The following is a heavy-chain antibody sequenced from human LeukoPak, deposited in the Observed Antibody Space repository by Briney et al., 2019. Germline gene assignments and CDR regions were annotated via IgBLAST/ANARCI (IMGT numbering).Heavy chain of an antibody. Sequence: PSQTLSLTCTVSGGSISSGGYYWSWIRQHPGKGLEWIGYIYYSGSTYYNPSLKSRVTISVDTSKNQFSLKLSSVTAADTAVYYCAREYYYDSSGYSSVWGQGTLVTVSS. J-gene: IGHJ4*02. CDR3: AREYYYDSSGYSSV. CDR1: GGSISSGGYY. D-gene: IGHD3-22*01. CDR2: IYYSGST. V-gene: IGHV4-31*03.